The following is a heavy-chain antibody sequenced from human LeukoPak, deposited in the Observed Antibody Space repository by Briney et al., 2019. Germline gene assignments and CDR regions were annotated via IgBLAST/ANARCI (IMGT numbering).Heavy chain of an antibody. CDR1: GGSFSGYY. V-gene: IGHV4-34*01. D-gene: IGHD2-15*01. J-gene: IGHJ5*02. CDR2: INHSGST. CDR3: ARRWVGRYCSGGSCYPSPPHTAAPAFDP. Sequence: TSETLPPTCAVYGGSFSGYYWSWIRQPPGKGLEWIGEINHSGSTNYNPSLKSRVTISVDTSKNQFSLKLSSVTAADTAVYYCARRWVGRYCSGGSCYPSPPHTAAPAFDPWGQGTLVTVSS.